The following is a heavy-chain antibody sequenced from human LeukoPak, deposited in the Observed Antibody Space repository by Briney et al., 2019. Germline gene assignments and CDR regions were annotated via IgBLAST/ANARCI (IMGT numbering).Heavy chain of an antibody. Sequence: ASVKVSCKASGYTFTGYYMHWARQAPGQGLEWMGRINPNSGGTNYAQKFQGRVTMTRDTSISTAYMELSRLRSDDTAVYYCARDLGLAVAGTSRGLAPNWFDPWGQGTLVTVSS. CDR1: GYTFTGYY. CDR2: INPNSGGT. CDR3: ARDLGLAVAGTSRGLAPNWFDP. J-gene: IGHJ5*02. D-gene: IGHD6-19*01. V-gene: IGHV1-2*06.